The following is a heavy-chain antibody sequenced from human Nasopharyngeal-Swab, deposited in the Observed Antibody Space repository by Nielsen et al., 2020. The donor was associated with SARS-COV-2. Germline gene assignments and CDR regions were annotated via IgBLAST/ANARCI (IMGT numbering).Heavy chain of an antibody. V-gene: IGHV6-1*01. CDR2: TYYRSKWYN. Sequence: SQTLSLTCAISGDSVSSNSAAWNWIRQSPSRGLEWLGRTYYRSKWYNDYAVSVKSRITINPDTSKNQFSLQLNSVTPEDTAVYYCAREFRRVTIFGVVFRGFDYWGQGTLVTVSS. J-gene: IGHJ4*02. D-gene: IGHD3-3*01. CDR1: GDSVSSNSAA. CDR3: AREFRRVTIFGVVFRGFDY.